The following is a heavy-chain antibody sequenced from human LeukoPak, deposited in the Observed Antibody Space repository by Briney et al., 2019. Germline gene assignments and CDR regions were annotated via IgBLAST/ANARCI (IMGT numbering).Heavy chain of an antibody. D-gene: IGHD2-21*02. CDR3: ARAPGSSDWVPMFDY. CDR2: ISGYTGKT. Sequence: ASVKVSCKGSGYSFNDYGISWVRQAPGRGLEWMGWISGYTGKTNYAQKFQGRVTMTTDTSTTTVHMELRSLRSDDTAVYYCARAPGSSDWVPMFDYWGQGTQVTVSS. J-gene: IGHJ4*02. V-gene: IGHV1-18*01. CDR1: GYSFNDYG.